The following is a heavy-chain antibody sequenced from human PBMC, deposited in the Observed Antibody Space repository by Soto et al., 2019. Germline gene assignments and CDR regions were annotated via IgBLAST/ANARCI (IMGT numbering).Heavy chain of an antibody. Sequence: SETLSLTCAVYGGSFSGYYWSWIRQPPGKGLEWIGEINHSGSTNYNPSLKSRVTISVDTSKNQFSLKLSSVTAADTAVYYCARSGAARVLTWEYNWFDPWGQGTLVNVSS. V-gene: IGHV4-34*01. J-gene: IGHJ5*02. CDR2: INHSGST. CDR1: GGSFSGYY. D-gene: IGHD6-6*01. CDR3: ARSGAARVLTWEYNWFDP.